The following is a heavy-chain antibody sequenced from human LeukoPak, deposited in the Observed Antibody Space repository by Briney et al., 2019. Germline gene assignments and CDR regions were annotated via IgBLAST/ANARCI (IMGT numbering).Heavy chain of an antibody. CDR1: GGSISSGSYY. Sequence: SETLSLTCTVSGGSISSGSYYWSWIRQPAGKGLEWIGRIYTSGSTNYNPSLKSRVTISVDTSKNQFSLKLSSVTAADTAVYYCARAPLEGFDYWGQGTLVTVSS. V-gene: IGHV4-61*02. J-gene: IGHJ4*02. CDR3: ARAPLEGFDY. CDR2: IYTSGST.